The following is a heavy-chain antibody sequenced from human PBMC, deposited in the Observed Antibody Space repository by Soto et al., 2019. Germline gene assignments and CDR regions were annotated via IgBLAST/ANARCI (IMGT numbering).Heavy chain of an antibody. CDR1: GDSIRSDKW. Sequence: QVQLQESGPGLVKPSGTLSLTCDVSGDSIRSDKWWSWVRQSPGRGLEWIGEIHHRGTTNCNPSLXXRVPISVEQSTHQLSLEMTSLAAADTAIYYRARGGDWKFDFWGQGSLVTVSS. J-gene: IGHJ4*02. D-gene: IGHD2-21*02. CDR2: IHHRGTT. CDR3: ARGGDWKFDF. V-gene: IGHV4-4*02.